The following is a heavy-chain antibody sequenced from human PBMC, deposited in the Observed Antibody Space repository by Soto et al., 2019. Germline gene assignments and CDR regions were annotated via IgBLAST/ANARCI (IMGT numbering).Heavy chain of an antibody. D-gene: IGHD5-12*01. CDR1: GFTVSRYD. CDR2: IQTGGAT. Sequence: QLVESGGGLFQAGGSTRLSCLASGFTVSRYDMAWVRQAPGKGLEWASIIQTGGATCYTDSAQGRFTISRDNSRNTVYLQMSSLRVEDTGVYSCVRVLYDSGVVDFWGQGSPITVS. CDR3: VRVLYDSGVVDF. V-gene: IGHV3-53*01. J-gene: IGHJ4*02.